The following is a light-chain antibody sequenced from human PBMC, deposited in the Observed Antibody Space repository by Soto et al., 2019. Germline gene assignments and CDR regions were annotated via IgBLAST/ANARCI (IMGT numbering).Light chain of an antibody. Sequence: QSALTQPRSVSGSPGQSVTISCTGTSNDVGGYNYVSWYQQHPGKAPKLMVYDVSQRPSGVPDRFSGSKSGNTASLTISGLQADDDGDYFCCSYAGSYSWVFGGGTKVTVL. J-gene: IGLJ3*02. V-gene: IGLV2-11*01. CDR2: DVS. CDR1: SNDVGGYNY. CDR3: CSYAGSYSWV.